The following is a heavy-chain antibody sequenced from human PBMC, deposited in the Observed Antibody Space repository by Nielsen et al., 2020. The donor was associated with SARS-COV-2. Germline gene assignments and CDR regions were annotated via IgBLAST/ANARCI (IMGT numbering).Heavy chain of an antibody. D-gene: IGHD6-19*01. J-gene: IGHJ4*02. CDR3: GKYGQWLARGYFDF. Sequence: GESLKISCTASGFTFRNYAMGWVRQAPGKGLEWVSTISGTGTSTYYAASVKGRFTFSRDNSKNTLYLQMSSLRGEDTAVYYCGKYGQWLARGYFDFWGLGTLVTVSS. CDR1: GFTFRNYA. CDR2: ISGTGTST. V-gene: IGHV3-23*01.